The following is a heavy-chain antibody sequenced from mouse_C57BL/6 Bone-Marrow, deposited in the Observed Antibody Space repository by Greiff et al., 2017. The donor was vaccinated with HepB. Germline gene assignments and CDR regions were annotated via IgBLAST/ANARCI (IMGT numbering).Heavy chain of an antibody. J-gene: IGHJ1*03. Sequence: EVKLMESGGGLVQPKGSLKLSCAASGFSFNTYAMNWVRQAPGKGLEWVARIRSKSNNYATYYADSVKDRFTISRDDSESMLYLQMNNLKTEDTAMYYCVRHGQWGGYFDVWGTGTTVTVSS. D-gene: IGHD6-1*01. CDR1: GFSFNTYA. CDR2: IRSKSNNYAT. V-gene: IGHV10-1*01. CDR3: VRHGQWGGYFDV.